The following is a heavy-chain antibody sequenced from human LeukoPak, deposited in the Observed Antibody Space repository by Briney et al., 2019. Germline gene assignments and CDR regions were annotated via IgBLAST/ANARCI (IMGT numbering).Heavy chain of an antibody. J-gene: IGHJ3*02. Sequence: SETLSLTCTVSGGSISSYYWSWIRQPPGKGLEWIGYIYYSGSTNYNPSPKSRVTISADTSKNQFSLKLSSVTAADTAVYYCARDIAVAGTYAFDIWGQGTMVTVSS. CDR3: ARDIAVAGTYAFDI. CDR2: IYYSGST. V-gene: IGHV4-59*01. CDR1: GGSISSYY. D-gene: IGHD6-19*01.